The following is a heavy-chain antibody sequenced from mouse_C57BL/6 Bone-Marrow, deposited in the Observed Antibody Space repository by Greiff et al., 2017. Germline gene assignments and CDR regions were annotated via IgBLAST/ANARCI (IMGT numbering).Heavy chain of an antibody. Sequence: EVQLQQSGPGLVKPSQSLSLTCSVTGYSITSGYYWNWIRQFPGNKLEWMGYISYAGSNNYNPSLKNRISITRDTSKNQFFLKLNSVTTEDTATYYCARGYYYGSRGFAYWGQGTLVTVSA. D-gene: IGHD1-1*01. CDR1: GYSITSGYY. J-gene: IGHJ3*01. CDR2: ISYAGSN. CDR3: ARGYYYGSRGFAY. V-gene: IGHV3-6*01.